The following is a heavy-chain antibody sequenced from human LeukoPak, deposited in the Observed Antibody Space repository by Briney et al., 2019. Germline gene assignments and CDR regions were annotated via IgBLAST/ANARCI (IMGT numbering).Heavy chain of an antibody. CDR2: VYTDGST. CDR3: ATNVPMVQGVMFGY. D-gene: IGHD3-10*01. J-gene: IGHJ4*02. CDR1: GFTVSNSY. V-gene: IGHV3-53*01. Sequence: PGGSLRLSCAASGFTVSNSYMSWVRQAPGKGLEWVSVVYTDGSTFYGDSVQGRFSISRDISKNTLYLQMNILRAEDTAVYYCATNVPMVQGVMFGYWGQGTLVTVSS.